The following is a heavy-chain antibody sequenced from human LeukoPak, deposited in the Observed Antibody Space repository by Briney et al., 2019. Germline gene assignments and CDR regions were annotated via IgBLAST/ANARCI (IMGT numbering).Heavy chain of an antibody. D-gene: IGHD3-3*01. V-gene: IGHV4-59*12. CDR3: ARTYYDFWSGSYYSYMDV. Sequence: SETLSLTCTVSGGSISSYYWIWIRQPPGKRLEWIGYIYYSGSTKNNPPLKSRVTISVDTSKNQFSLKLSSVTAADAAVYYCARTYYDFWSGSYYSYMDVWGKGTTVTVSS. J-gene: IGHJ6*03. CDR1: GGSISSYY. CDR2: IYYSGST.